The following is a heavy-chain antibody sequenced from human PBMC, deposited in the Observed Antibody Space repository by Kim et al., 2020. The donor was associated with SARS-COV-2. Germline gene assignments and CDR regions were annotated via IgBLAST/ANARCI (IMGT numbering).Heavy chain of an antibody. Sequence: GGSLRLSCAASGFTFSSYAMHWVRQAPGKGLEWVAVISYDGSNKYYADSVKGRFTISRDNSKNTLYLQMNSLRAEDTAVYYCARLPRLTMVRGAPYWGQG. CDR1: GFTFSSYA. D-gene: IGHD3-10*01. CDR3: ARLPRLTMVRGAPY. V-gene: IGHV3-30*04. CDR2: ISYDGSNK. J-gene: IGHJ4*02.